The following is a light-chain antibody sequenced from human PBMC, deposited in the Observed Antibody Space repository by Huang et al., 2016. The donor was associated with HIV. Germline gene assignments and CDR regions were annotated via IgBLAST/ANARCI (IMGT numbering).Light chain of an antibody. V-gene: IGKV1-39*01. Sequence: DIQMTQSPPSLSASLGDRVTITCRASQSITTYLNWYRHKPGEAPELLIHATSTLQKGGPSRFSGGGSGTDFTLTITNLQPEDVASYYCQQSYNLPYTFGRGTKVDIK. CDR3: QQSYNLPYT. CDR2: ATS. J-gene: IGKJ2*01. CDR1: QSITTY.